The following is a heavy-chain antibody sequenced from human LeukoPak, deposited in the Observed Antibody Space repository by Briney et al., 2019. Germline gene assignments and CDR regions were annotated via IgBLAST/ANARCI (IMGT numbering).Heavy chain of an antibody. J-gene: IGHJ5*02. Sequence: PSQTLSLTCTVSGGSISSGGYYWSWIRQHPGKGLEWIGYIYYSGSTNYNPSLKSRVTISVDTSKNQFSLKLSSVTAADTAVYYCARHYYDSSGYYTSRVDWFDPWGQGTLVTVSS. CDR1: GGSISSGGYY. CDR2: IYYSGST. D-gene: IGHD3-22*01. CDR3: ARHYYDSSGYYTSRVDWFDP. V-gene: IGHV4-31*03.